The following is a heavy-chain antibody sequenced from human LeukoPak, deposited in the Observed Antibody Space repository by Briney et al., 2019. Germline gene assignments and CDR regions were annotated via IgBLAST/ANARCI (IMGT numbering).Heavy chain of an antibody. Sequence: SETLSLTCTVSGGSISSYYWSWIRQPPGKGLEWIGYIYYSGSTNYNPSLKSRVTISVDTSKNQFSLKLSSVTAEDTAVYYCARPSTVTTNWYFDLWGRGTLVTVSS. V-gene: IGHV4-59*01. J-gene: IGHJ2*01. D-gene: IGHD4-17*01. CDR3: ARPSTVTTNWYFDL. CDR2: IYYSGST. CDR1: GGSISSYY.